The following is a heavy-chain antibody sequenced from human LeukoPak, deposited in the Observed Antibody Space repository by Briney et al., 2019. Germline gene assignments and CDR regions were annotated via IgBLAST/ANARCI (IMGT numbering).Heavy chain of an antibody. CDR1: GYTFTSYG. J-gene: IGHJ6*03. V-gene: IGHV1-18*01. D-gene: IGHD3-3*01. CDR2: ISAYNGST. CDR3: ARDWWPQFGVVITDINEDYHMDV. Sequence: ASVKVSCKASGYTFTSYGISWVRQAPGQGLEWMGWISAYNGSTNYAQKLQGRVTMTTDTSTSTAYMELRSLRSDDTAVYYCARDWWPQFGVVITDINEDYHMDVWGKGTTVTVSS.